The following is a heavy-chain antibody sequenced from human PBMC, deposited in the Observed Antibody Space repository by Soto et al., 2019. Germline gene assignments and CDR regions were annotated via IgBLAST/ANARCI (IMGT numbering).Heavy chain of an antibody. Sequence: QVQLVQSGADVKKPGASVKVSCKASGYTFTSYYVHWVRQAPGQGLEWMGWINPNTGGTNYAQKFQAWVTMTRDTSXTTXYXAQRSLRSDDTAMYYAASSEAVLRRQNYYYHYGMDVWGQGTTVTVSS. CDR3: ASSEAVLRRQNYYYHYGMDV. CDR1: GYTFTSYY. V-gene: IGHV1-2*04. D-gene: IGHD4-17*01. CDR2: INPNTGGT. J-gene: IGHJ6*02.